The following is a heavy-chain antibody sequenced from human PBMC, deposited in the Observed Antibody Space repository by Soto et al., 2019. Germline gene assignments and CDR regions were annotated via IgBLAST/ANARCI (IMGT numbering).Heavy chain of an antibody. D-gene: IGHD4-4*01. CDR2: IYYSGST. CDR1: GGSISSSSYY. J-gene: IGHJ6*02. CDR3: ASPGASNYSPFYYYYGMDV. Sequence: PSETLSLTCTVSGGSISSSSYYWGWIRQSPGKGLEWIGSIYYSGSTYYNPSLKSRVTISVDTSKNQFSLKLSSVTAADTAVYYCASPGASNYSPFYYYYGMDVWGQGTTVTVSS. V-gene: IGHV4-39*01.